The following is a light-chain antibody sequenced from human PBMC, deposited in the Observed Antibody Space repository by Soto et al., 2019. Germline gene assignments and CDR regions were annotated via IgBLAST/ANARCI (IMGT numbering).Light chain of an antibody. V-gene: IGKV1-5*01. CDR3: QRYASFPRT. Sequence: QVTQSPATVSASVGDRVTITCRASQDINTFLAWYQQKPGKAPKLLIYDASGLESGVPSRFSGSGSGTEFTLTISILQADDCTRYYCQRYASFPRTFAQGTKV. CDR1: QDINTF. J-gene: IGKJ1*01. CDR2: DAS.